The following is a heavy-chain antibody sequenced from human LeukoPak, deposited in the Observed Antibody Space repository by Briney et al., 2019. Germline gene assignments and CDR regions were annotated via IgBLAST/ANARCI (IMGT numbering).Heavy chain of an antibody. CDR2: IYYSGST. D-gene: IGHD3-10*01. CDR1: GGSISSYY. V-gene: IGHV4-59*01. CDR3: ARERYGSGLDY. Sequence: SETLSLTCTVSGGSISSYYWSWIRQPPGKGLEWIGYIYYSGSTNYNPSLKSRVTISVDTSKNQFSLKLSSVTAADTAVYDCARERYGSGLDYWGQGTLVTVSS. J-gene: IGHJ4*02.